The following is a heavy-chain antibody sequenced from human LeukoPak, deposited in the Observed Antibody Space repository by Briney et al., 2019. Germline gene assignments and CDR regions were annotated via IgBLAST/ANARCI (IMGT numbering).Heavy chain of an antibody. Sequence: ASVTVSCKASGYTFTSYDINWVRQAPGQGLEWMGWMNPNSGNTGYAQKYQGRVTMTRNTSISTAYMELSSLRSEDTAVYYCARGQVYSSSWGDYYYGMDVWGQGTTVTVSS. V-gene: IGHV1-8*01. J-gene: IGHJ6*02. CDR2: MNPNSGNT. CDR1: GYTFTSYD. D-gene: IGHD6-13*01. CDR3: ARGQVYSSSWGDYYYGMDV.